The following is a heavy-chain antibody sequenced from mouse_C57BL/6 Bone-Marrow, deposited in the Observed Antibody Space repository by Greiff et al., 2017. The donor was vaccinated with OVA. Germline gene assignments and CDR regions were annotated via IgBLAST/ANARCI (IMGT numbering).Heavy chain of an antibody. CDR1: GYTFTDYY. CDR2: LYPGSGNT. J-gene: IGHJ1*03. CDR3: ARWKGLLLRYFDV. Sequence: VQLQQSGAELVRPGASVKLSCKASGYTFTDYYINWVKQRPGQGLEWIARLYPGSGNTYYNEKFKGKATLTAEKSSSTAYMQLSSLTSEDSAVYFCARWKGLLLRYFDVWGTGTTVTVSS. D-gene: IGHD1-1*01. V-gene: IGHV1-76*01.